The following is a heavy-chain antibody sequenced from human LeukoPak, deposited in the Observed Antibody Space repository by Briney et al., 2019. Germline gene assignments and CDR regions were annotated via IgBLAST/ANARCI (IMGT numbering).Heavy chain of an antibody. D-gene: IGHD3-10*01. V-gene: IGHV4-4*07. Sequence: SETLSLTCTVSGGSISSYYWSWIRQPAGKGLEWIGRIETSGNTNYKPSLKSRVTMSVDTSKNQFSLQLNSVTPEDTAVYYCARDSSGYYGSGGLPYWGQGTLVTVSS. J-gene: IGHJ4*02. CDR2: IETSGNT. CDR1: GGSISSYY. CDR3: ARDSSGYYGSGGLPY.